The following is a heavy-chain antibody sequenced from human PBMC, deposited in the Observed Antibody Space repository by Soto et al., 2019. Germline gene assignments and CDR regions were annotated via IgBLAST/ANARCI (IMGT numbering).Heavy chain of an antibody. J-gene: IGHJ6*04. CDR1: GFTFSSYD. CDR2: IGTAGDT. D-gene: IGHD2-15*01. V-gene: IGHV3-13*01. Sequence: EVQLVESGGGLVQPGGSLRLSCAASGFTFSSYDMHWVRQATGKGLEWVSAIGTAGDTYYPGSVKGRFTLSRANAKNSLYLQMNSLRAGDTAVYYCARGARFTPVDVWGKGTPVTVSS. CDR3: ARGARFTPVDV.